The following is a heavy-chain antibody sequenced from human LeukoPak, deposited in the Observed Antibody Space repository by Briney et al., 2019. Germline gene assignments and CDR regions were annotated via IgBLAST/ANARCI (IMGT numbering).Heavy chain of an antibody. CDR3: TTITMIREHEDY. D-gene: IGHD3-10*01. CDR1: GFTFSKAW. Sequence: GGSLRLLCAASGFTFSKAWMSCVREALGRGLEWVVRLKSKTDGGTTDYAAPVKGRFTISRDDSRNTLSLQMNSPKTEDTAVYYCTTITMIREHEDYWGQGTLVTVSS. CDR2: LKSKTDGGTT. J-gene: IGHJ4*02. V-gene: IGHV3-15*01.